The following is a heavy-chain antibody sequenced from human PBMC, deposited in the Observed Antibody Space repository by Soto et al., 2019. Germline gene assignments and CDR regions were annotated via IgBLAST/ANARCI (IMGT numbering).Heavy chain of an antibody. CDR3: ARGRYSYYDLWSGYSRRRYFDY. CDR2: MNPNSGNK. CDR1: VCTFPRYD. J-gene: IGHJ4*02. Sequence: ASVKVSCKASVCTFPRYDINGVRQAGGQGLEWMGWMNPNSGNKGNAHKFQGRVTMTRNTSITTAYMELSSLRSENTAVYYCARGRYSYYDLWSGYSRRRYFDYWGQGTLVTVSS. D-gene: IGHD3-3*01. V-gene: IGHV1-8*01.